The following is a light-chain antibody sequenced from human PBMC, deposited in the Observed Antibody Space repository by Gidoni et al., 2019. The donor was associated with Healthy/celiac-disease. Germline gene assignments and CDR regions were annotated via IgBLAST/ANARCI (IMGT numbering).Light chain of an antibody. CDR3: QQYHSYWT. CDR1: QSISSW. J-gene: IGKJ1*01. Sequence: DIQMTQSPSTLSASVGDRVTITCRASQSISSWLAWYQQKPGKAPKLLIYKASVLESGVPSRFSGSGSGTEFTLTSSSLQPDEFATYYCQQYHSYWTFXXXTKVEVK. CDR2: KAS. V-gene: IGKV1-5*03.